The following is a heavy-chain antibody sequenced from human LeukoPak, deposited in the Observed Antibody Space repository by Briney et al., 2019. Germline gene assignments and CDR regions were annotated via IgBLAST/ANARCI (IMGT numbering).Heavy chain of an antibody. CDR2: INHSGST. D-gene: IGHD6-19*01. Sequence: SETLSLTCAVYGGSFSGYYWSWIRQPPGKGLEWIGEINHSGSTNYNPSLKSRVTISVDTSKNQFSLKLSSVTAADTAVYYCARDAKQWLVRGWFDPWGQGTLVTVSS. CDR1: GGSFSGYY. J-gene: IGHJ5*02. V-gene: IGHV4-34*01. CDR3: ARDAKQWLVRGWFDP.